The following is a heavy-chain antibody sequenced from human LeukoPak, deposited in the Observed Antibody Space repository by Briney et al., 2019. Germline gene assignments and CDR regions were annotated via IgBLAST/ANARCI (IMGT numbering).Heavy chain of an antibody. V-gene: IGHV3-23*01. CDR3: AKGQYASGWNSGNY. CDR1: GFTFSSYW. D-gene: IGHD1/OR15-1a*01. J-gene: IGHJ4*02. Sequence: PGGSLRLSCAASGFTFSSYWMSWVRQAPGKGLEWVSSISGGHGGTYYADSVKGRFTISRDDSKNTLYLQVNSLRAEDTAVYYCAKGQYASGWNSGNYWGQGTLVTVSS. CDR2: ISGGHGGT.